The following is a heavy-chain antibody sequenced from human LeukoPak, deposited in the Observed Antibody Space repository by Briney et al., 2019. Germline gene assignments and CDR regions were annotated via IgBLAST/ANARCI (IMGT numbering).Heavy chain of an antibody. CDR2: IYPDDSDT. Sequence: GESLTISCEGSEYSFINYWIAWVRQMPGKGREWMGLIYPDDSDTRYSPSFQCQVTISVDKSISTAFLQWSSLKASDTAMYFCARHLSPRAGRGGMDVWGQGTTVTVSS. CDR1: EYSFINYW. CDR3: ARHLSPRAGRGGMDV. J-gene: IGHJ6*02. V-gene: IGHV5-51*01.